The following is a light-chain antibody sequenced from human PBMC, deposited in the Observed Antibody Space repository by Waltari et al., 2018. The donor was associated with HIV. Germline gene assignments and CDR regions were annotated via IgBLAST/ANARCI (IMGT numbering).Light chain of an antibody. Sequence: ESVLTQSPATLSLSPGERATLSCRASQTFSNYLAWYQQKPGQAPRRLIYDASNRATGIPDRFSGSGSGTDFTLTISSLEPEDFAVYYCQQRGNWPLTFGEGTKVEIK. CDR2: DAS. CDR3: QQRGNWPLT. V-gene: IGKV3-11*01. J-gene: IGKJ4*01. CDR1: QTFSNY.